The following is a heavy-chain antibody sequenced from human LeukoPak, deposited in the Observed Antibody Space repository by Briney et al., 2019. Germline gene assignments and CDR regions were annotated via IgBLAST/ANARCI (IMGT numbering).Heavy chain of an antibody. Sequence: SETLSLTCTVSGGSISSGDYYWSWIRQPPGKGLEWIGYIYYSGGTYYNPSLKSRLTISVDTSKNQFPLKLNSVTAADTAVYYCARGVHGDGYNRIDYWGQGTLVTVSS. CDR3: ARGVHGDGYNRIDY. J-gene: IGHJ4*02. CDR2: IYYSGGT. V-gene: IGHV4-30-4*01. CDR1: GGSISSGDYY. D-gene: IGHD5-24*01.